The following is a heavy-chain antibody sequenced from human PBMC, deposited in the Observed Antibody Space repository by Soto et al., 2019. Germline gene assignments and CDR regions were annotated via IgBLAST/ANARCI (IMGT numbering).Heavy chain of an antibody. V-gene: IGHV4-34*01. J-gene: IGHJ6*02. CDR2: INHSGST. CDR3: ARGAAPSSGSYYVYYYYGMDV. Sequence: PSETLSLTCAVYGGSFSGYYWSWIRQPPGKGLEWIGEINHSGSTNYNPSLKSRVTISVDTSKNQFSLKLSSVTAADTAVYYCARGAAPSSGSYYVYYYYGMDVWGQGTTVT. CDR1: GGSFSGYY. D-gene: IGHD3-10*01.